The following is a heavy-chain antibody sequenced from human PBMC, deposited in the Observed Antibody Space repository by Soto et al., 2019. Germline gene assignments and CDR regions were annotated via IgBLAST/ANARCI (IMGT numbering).Heavy chain of an antibody. Sequence: GGSLRLSCAASGFTFNNYGMHWVRQAPGKGLEWVAFISYDGNNKYYADSVKGRFTISRDNSKNTLYLQMNSLRAEDTAVYYCARDRVESGYPEYFQHWGQGTLVTVSS. CDR2: ISYDGNNK. D-gene: IGHD3-22*01. CDR1: GFTFNNYG. CDR3: ARDRVESGYPEYFQH. J-gene: IGHJ1*01. V-gene: IGHV3-30*12.